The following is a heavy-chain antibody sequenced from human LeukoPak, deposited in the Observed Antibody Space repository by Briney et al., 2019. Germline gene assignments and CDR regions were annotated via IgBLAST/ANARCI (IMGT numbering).Heavy chain of an antibody. CDR3: ARDRNRYIAAAGNGHFDY. D-gene: IGHD6-13*01. V-gene: IGHV4-39*07. J-gene: IGHJ4*02. CDR2: IYCSGST. Sequence: SETLSLTCTVSGGSINSSIYHWGWIRQPPGKGLEWIGSIYCSGSTYYNPSLKSRVTISVDTSKNQFSLKLSSVTAADTAVYYCARDRNRYIAAAGNGHFDYWGQGTLVTVSS. CDR1: GGSINSSIYH.